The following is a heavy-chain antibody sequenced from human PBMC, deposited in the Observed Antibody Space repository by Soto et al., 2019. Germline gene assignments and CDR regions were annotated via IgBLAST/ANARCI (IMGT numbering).Heavy chain of an antibody. V-gene: IGHV4-34*01. CDR3: ARGSSWLDAFDI. D-gene: IGHD6-13*01. CDR1: GGSFSGYY. J-gene: IGHJ3*02. Sequence: PSETLSLTCAVYGGSFSGYYWSWIRQPPGKGLEWIGEINHSGSTNYNPSLKSRVTISVDTSKNQFSLKLSSVTAADTAVYYCARGSSWLDAFDIWSQGTMVTVSS. CDR2: INHSGST.